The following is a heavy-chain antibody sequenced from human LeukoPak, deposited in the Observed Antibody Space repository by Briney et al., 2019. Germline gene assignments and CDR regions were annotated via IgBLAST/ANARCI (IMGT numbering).Heavy chain of an antibody. V-gene: IGHV1-69*01. Sequence: GSSVKVSCKASGGTFSSYAISWVRQAPGQGLEWMGGIIPIFGTANYAQKFQGRVTITADESTSTAYMELSSLRSEDTAVYYCARARRSFEYNWNWGTLIFDYWGQGTLVTVSS. CDR1: GGTFSSYA. CDR3: ARARRSFEYNWNWGTLIFDY. J-gene: IGHJ4*02. CDR2: IIPIFGTA. D-gene: IGHD1-7*01.